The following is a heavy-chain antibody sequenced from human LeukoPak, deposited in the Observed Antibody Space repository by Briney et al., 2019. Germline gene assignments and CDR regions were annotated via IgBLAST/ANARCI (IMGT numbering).Heavy chain of an antibody. D-gene: IGHD3-10*01. V-gene: IGHV3-48*01. CDR1: GFTFSSYS. Sequence: GGSLRLSCAASGFTFSSYSMNWVRQAPGKGLEWISYISSSTSTIYYADSVKGRFTISRDNAKNSLYLQMNSLRAEDTAVYYCARELMVRGGHYGMDVWGQGTTVTVSS. J-gene: IGHJ6*02. CDR2: ISSSTSTI. CDR3: ARELMVRGGHYGMDV.